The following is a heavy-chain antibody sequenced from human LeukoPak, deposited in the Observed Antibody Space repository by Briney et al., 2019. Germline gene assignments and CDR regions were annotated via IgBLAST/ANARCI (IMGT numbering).Heavy chain of an antibody. Sequence: GGSLRLSCAASGFTFSSYGMHWVRQAPGKGLALVAVIWYDGSNKYYADSVKGRFTISRDNSKNTLYLQMNSLRAEDTAVYYCAKDYYGSGSPPYYYMDVWGKGTTVTVSS. J-gene: IGHJ6*03. CDR1: GFTFSSYG. V-gene: IGHV3-33*06. CDR3: AKDYYGSGSPPYYYMDV. CDR2: IWYDGSNK. D-gene: IGHD3-10*01.